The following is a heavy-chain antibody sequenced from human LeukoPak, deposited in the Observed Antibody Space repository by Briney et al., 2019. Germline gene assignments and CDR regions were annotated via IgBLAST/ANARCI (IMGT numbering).Heavy chain of an antibody. CDR2: INHSGST. CDR3: ARAGGALQHYYYGMDV. D-gene: IGHD3-16*01. CDR1: GGSFSGYY. V-gene: IGHV4-34*01. J-gene: IGHJ6*02. Sequence: SETLSLTCAVYGGSFSGYYWSWIRQPPGKGLEWIGEINHSGSTNYNPSLKSRVTISGDTSKNQFSLKLSSVTAADTAVYYCARAGGALQHYYYGMDVWGQGTTVTVSS.